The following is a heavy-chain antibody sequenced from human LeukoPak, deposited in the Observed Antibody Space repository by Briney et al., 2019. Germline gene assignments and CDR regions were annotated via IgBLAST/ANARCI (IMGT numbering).Heavy chain of an antibody. J-gene: IGHJ4*02. V-gene: IGHV3-23*01. D-gene: IGHD3-3*01. CDR2: ISGGGGST. Sequence: GGSLRLSCAASGFTFSSYAMSWVRQAPGKGLEWVSAISGGGGSTYYADSVKGRFTISRDNAKNSLYLQMNTLRPEDTAVYYCARERQNKDFWSGGDYWGQGTLVTVSS. CDR1: GFTFSSYA. CDR3: ARERQNKDFWSGGDY.